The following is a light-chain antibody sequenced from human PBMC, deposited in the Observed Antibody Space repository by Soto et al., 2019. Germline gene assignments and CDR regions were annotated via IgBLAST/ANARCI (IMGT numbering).Light chain of an antibody. CDR2: GAS. Sequence: VRSISTATMTVSQGERANLCCMASHSVSSNLAWYQQKPGQAPRLLIHGASTRATGIPARFSGSGPGTEFTLTLSTRQSGGSALHYCEQHYTAAARTYGQGTKVDIK. J-gene: IGKJ1*01. CDR3: EQHYTAAART. V-gene: IGKV3-15*01. CDR1: HSVSSN.